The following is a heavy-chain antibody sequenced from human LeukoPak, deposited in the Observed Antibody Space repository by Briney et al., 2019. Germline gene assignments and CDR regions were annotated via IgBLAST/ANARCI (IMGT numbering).Heavy chain of an antibody. Sequence: ASVKVSCKASGGTFTSYGISWVRQAPGQGLEWMGWISVYNGHTNYAQNLQGRVTMTTDTSTSTAYMELRNVRSDDTAVYYCARGGRWELPRPYAFDIWGQGTMVTVSS. CDR1: GGTFTSYG. CDR3: ARGGRWELPRPYAFDI. V-gene: IGHV1-18*01. J-gene: IGHJ3*02. CDR2: ISVYNGHT. D-gene: IGHD1-26*01.